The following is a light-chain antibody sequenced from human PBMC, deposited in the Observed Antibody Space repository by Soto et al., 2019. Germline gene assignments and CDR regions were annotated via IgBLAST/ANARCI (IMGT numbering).Light chain of an antibody. CDR3: SSYTSSSTRV. Sequence: QSALTQLASVSGSSGQWLTIFCTGNSSDVGAYDYVSWYQQHPDKAPKLMIYEVSNRPSGVSNRFSGSKSVNTATLTISGLQADDEADYYCSSYTSSSTRVFGTGTKVTVL. V-gene: IGLV2-14*03. CDR1: SSDVGAYDY. J-gene: IGLJ1*01. CDR2: EVS.